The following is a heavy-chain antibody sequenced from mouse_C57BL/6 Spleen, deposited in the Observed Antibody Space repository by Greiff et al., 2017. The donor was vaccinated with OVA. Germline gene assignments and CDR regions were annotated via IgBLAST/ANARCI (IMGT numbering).Heavy chain of an antibody. CDR3: TGEPGIYCYGGGSAWFGY. D-gene: IGHD1-1*01. V-gene: IGHV5-9-1*02. CDR1: GFTFSSYA. Sequence: DVKLVESGEGLVKPGGSLKLSCAASGFTFSSYAMSWVRQTPEKRLEWVAYISSGGGYIYYADTVKGRFTISRDNARTTLYLQMSSLKYKDTAMFYCTGEPGIYCYGGGSAWFGYWGQGTLVTVSA. CDR2: ISSGGGYI. J-gene: IGHJ3*01.